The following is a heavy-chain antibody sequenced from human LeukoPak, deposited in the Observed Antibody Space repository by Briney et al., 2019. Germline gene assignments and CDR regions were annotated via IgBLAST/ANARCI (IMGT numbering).Heavy chain of an antibody. D-gene: IGHD6-13*01. Sequence: GESLKISCQGSGYSFTSYWIGRVRQMPGKGLEWMGIIYPGDSDTRYSPSFQGQVTISADKSISTAYLQWSSLKASDTAMYYCARRLAAAGGTYYFDYWGQGTLVTVSS. CDR1: GYSFTSYW. J-gene: IGHJ4*02. V-gene: IGHV5-51*01. CDR2: IYPGDSDT. CDR3: ARRLAAAGGTYYFDY.